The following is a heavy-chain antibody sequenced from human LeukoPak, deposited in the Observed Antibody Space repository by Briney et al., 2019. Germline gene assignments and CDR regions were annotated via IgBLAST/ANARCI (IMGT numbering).Heavy chain of an antibody. CDR1: GYSFTNFG. Sequence: GASVKVSCKASGYSFTNFGLSWVRQAPGQGLELMGWISVYNGNTNYAQKFQGRVTMTTDTSMSTAYMELRNLTFDDTAVYFCARGLDAAAGLANFDYWGQGTQITVSS. J-gene: IGHJ4*02. D-gene: IGHD6-19*01. V-gene: IGHV1-18*01. CDR3: ARGLDAAAGLANFDY. CDR2: ISVYNGNT.